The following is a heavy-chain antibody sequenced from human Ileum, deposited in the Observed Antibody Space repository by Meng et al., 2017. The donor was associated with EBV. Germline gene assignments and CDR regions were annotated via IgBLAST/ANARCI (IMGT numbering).Heavy chain of an antibody. CDR3: ARVGQWLPIDY. CDR2: IYHSGST. Sequence: QVQLQEAGPGLVKPSGTLSLPCAVSGGYISSSNWWSWVRQPPGKGLEWIGEIYHSGSTNYNPSLKSRVTMSVDKSKNQFSLNLSSVTAADTAVYYCARVGQWLPIDYWGQGTLVTVSS. D-gene: IGHD6-19*01. J-gene: IGHJ4*02. V-gene: IGHV4-4*02. CDR1: GGYISSSNW.